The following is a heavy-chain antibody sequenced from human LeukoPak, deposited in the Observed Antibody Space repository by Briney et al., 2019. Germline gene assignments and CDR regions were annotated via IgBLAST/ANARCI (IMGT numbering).Heavy chain of an antibody. CDR1: GYTFTSYG. D-gene: IGHD2-15*01. Sequence: GASVKASCKASGYTFTSYGLSWVRQAPGQGLEWMGWISAYNGNTNYAQELQGRVTMTTDTSTSTAYMELRSLRSDDTAIYYCARDRYCSGGSCYSGYFDYWGQGTLVTVSS. V-gene: IGHV1-18*01. CDR3: ARDRYCSGGSCYSGYFDY. CDR2: ISAYNGNT. J-gene: IGHJ4*02.